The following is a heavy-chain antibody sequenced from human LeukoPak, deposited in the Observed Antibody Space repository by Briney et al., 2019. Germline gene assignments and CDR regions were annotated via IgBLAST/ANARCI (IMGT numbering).Heavy chain of an antibody. J-gene: IGHJ6*03. CDR2: IIPIFGTA. D-gene: IGHD3-22*01. CDR1: GGTFSSYA. V-gene: IGHV1-69*05. Sequence: SVKVSCKASGGTFSSYAISWVRQAPGQGLEWMGGIIPIFGTANYAQKFQGRVTITTDESTSTAYMELSSLRSEDTAVYYCARFFYDSSGFYYYYYYMDVWGKGTTVTVSS. CDR3: ARFFYDSSGFYYYYYYMDV.